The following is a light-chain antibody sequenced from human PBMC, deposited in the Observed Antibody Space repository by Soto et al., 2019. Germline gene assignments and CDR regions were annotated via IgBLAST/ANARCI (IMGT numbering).Light chain of an antibody. CDR2: DAS. CDR3: QQYNSYSRWT. CDR1: QSISSW. V-gene: IGKV1-5*01. Sequence: DIQMTQSPSTLSASVGDRVTITCRASQSISSWLAWYQQKPGKAPKLLIYDASSLESAVPSRFRGSGSGTEFTFTISSLQPDDFATYFCQQYNSYSRWTFGQGTKVEIK. J-gene: IGKJ1*01.